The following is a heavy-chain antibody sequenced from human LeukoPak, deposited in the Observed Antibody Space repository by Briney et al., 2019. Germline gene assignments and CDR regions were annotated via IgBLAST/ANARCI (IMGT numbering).Heavy chain of an antibody. J-gene: IGHJ4*02. Sequence: GGSLSLSCAASGFTFSDYYMSWIRQAPGKGLEWLSYISSSTNSYTNYADPVKGRFTISRDNAKNSLYLQMNSLRAEDTAVYYCARRSHQTSRQIDYWGQGTLVSVSS. D-gene: IGHD5/OR15-5a*01. CDR1: GFTFSDYY. CDR2: ISSSTNSYT. V-gene: IGHV3-11*03. CDR3: ARRSHQTSRQIDY.